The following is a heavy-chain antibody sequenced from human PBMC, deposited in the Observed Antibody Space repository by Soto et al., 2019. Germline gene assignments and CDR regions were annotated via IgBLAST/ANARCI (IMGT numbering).Heavy chain of an antibody. J-gene: IGHJ4*02. V-gene: IGHV1-3*01. Sequence: PSVKVSCKASGYTFTSYAMHLVRQAPGQRLEWMGWINAGNGNTKYSQKFQGRVTITRDTSASTAYMELSSLRSEDTAVYYCARAPYSGSSNDYWGQGTLVTVSS. CDR2: INAGNGNT. D-gene: IGHD1-26*01. CDR1: GYTFTSYA. CDR3: ARAPYSGSSNDY.